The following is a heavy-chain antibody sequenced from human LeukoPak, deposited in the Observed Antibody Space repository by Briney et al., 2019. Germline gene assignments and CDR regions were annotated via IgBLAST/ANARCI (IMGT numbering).Heavy chain of an antibody. J-gene: IGHJ5*02. D-gene: IGHD3-10*01. CDR2: IYYSGST. CDR3: AREPARGDWFDP. CDR1: GGSISSYY. V-gene: IGHV4-59*01. Sequence: SETLSLTCTVSGGSISSYYWSWIRQPPGKGLEWIGYIYYSGSTNYNPSLKSRVTISVDTSKNQFSLKLSSVTAADTAVYYCAREPARGDWFDPWGQGTLVTVSS.